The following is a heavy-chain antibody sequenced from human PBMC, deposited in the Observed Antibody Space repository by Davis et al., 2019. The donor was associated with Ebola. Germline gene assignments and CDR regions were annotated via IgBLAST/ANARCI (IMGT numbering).Heavy chain of an antibody. CDR2: IHYSGSS. CDR3: ARGPIQYNGNYYYYYMDV. V-gene: IGHV4-59*01. Sequence: PSETLSLTCTVSGGSISNYYWSWIRQPPGKGLEWIGYIHYSGSSDYNPSVKSRVTLSVDTSKNHFSLKLTSVTAADTAVYYCARGPIQYNGNYYYYYMDVWGRGTTVTVSS. CDR1: GGSISNYY. J-gene: IGHJ6*03. D-gene: IGHD1-14*01.